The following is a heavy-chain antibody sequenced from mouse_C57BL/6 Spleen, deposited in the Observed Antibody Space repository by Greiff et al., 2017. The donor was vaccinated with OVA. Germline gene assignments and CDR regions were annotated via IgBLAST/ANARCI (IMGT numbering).Heavy chain of an antibody. CDR2: IDPEDGET. CDR1: GFNIKDYY. Sequence: VQLQQSGAELVKPGASVKLSCTASGFNIKDYYMHWVKQRTEQGLEWIGRIDPEDGETKYAPNFQGKATITADTSSNTAYLQLSSLTSEDTAVDYCASYYDYDRTWFAYWGQGTLVTVSA. J-gene: IGHJ3*01. D-gene: IGHD2-4*01. V-gene: IGHV14-2*01. CDR3: ASYYDYDRTWFAY.